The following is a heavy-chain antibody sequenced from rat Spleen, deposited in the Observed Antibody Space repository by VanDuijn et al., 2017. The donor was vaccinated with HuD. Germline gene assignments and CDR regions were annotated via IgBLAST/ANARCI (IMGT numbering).Heavy chain of an antibody. CDR1: GFTFSTFP. CDR2: IGSSGGSI. V-gene: IGHV5-46*01. Sequence: EVQLVESDGGLVQPGRSMKLSCAASGFTFSTFPMAWVRQAPTKGLEWVATIGSSGGSIFYRDSVKGRFTISRDNAKTTLYLQMDSLRSEDTATYYCARPNYGYTGYYFDYWGQGVMVTVSS. CDR3: ARPNYGYTGYYFDY. D-gene: IGHD1-9*01. J-gene: IGHJ2*01.